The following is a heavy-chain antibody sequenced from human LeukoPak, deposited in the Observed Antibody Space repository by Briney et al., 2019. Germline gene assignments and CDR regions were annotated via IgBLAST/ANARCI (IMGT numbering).Heavy chain of an antibody. J-gene: IGHJ4*02. CDR1: GFTFSSYA. CDR2: ISGSGGST. Sequence: GGSLRLSCAASGFTFSSYAMSWVRQAPGKGLVWVSAISGSGGSTYYADSVKGRFTISRDNSKNTLYLQMNSLRAEDTAVYYCAKSPVFGYYDSLYYFDYWGQGTLVTVSS. V-gene: IGHV3-23*01. D-gene: IGHD3-22*01. CDR3: AKSPVFGYYDSLYYFDY.